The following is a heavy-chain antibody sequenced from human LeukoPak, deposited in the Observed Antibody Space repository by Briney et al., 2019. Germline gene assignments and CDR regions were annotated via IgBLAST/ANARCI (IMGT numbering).Heavy chain of an antibody. Sequence: GGSLRLSCAASGFTFSSYSMNWVRQAPGKGLEWVSSISSSSSYIYYADSVKGRFTISRDNSKNTLYLQMNSLRAEDTAVYYCAKDGARGYSYGYLYYFDYWGQGTLVTVSS. V-gene: IGHV3-21*01. CDR3: AKDGARGYSYGYLYYFDY. J-gene: IGHJ4*02. CDR2: ISSSSSYI. CDR1: GFTFSSYS. D-gene: IGHD5-18*01.